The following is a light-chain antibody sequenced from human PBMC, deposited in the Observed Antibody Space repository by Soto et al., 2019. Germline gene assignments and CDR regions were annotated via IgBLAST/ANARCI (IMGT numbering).Light chain of an antibody. CDR3: QQYNSYSYT. V-gene: IGKV1-5*01. CDR1: QSISSW. Sequence: DIQMTQSPSILSATVGDRVIITCRASQSISSWLAWYQQKPEKAPKLLIYDASSLESGVPSRFSGSGSGTEFTLTISSLQPDDFATYYCQQYNSYSYTFGQGTKVDIK. CDR2: DAS. J-gene: IGKJ2*01.